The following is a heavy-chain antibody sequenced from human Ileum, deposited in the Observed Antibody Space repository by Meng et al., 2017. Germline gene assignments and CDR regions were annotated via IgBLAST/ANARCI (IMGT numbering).Heavy chain of an antibody. V-gene: IGHV3-7*01. J-gene: IGHJ4*02. CDR2: INQDESEK. CDR1: GFTFSNYW. D-gene: IGHD3-22*01. Sequence: GGSLRLSCAASGFTFSNYWMSWVRQAPGKGLERVANINQDESEKYYVDSVKGRFTISRDSAKNSLYLQMNSLREEDTAVYYCVRDDSTGHYYFDYWGQGRLVTVSS. CDR3: VRDDSTGHYYFDY.